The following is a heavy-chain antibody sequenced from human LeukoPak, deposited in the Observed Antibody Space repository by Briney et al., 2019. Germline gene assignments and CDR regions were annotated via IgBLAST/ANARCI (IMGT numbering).Heavy chain of an antibody. Sequence: GASVRVSCKASGYTFTSYYMHWVRQAPGQGLEWMGIINPSGGSTSYAQKFQGRVTMTRDTSTSTVYMELSSLRSEDTAVYYCAREGEWLDYFDYWGQGTLVTVSS. CDR3: AREGEWLDYFDY. CDR2: INPSGGST. CDR1: GYTFTSYY. D-gene: IGHD6-19*01. J-gene: IGHJ4*02. V-gene: IGHV1-46*01.